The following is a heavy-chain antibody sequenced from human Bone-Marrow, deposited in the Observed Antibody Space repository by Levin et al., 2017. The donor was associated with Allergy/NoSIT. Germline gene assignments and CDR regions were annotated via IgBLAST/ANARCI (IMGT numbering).Heavy chain of an antibody. D-gene: IGHD5-24*01. J-gene: IGHJ4*02. V-gene: IGHV5-51*01. CDR3: ARRRRVRATTGGADY. Sequence: GESLKISCETSGYSFTTYYIGWVRQTPGKGLEWMGIIYPGDSDTKYSPSFQGHVTISADKSTSTAYLHWSSLEASDSAIYFCARRRRVRATTGGADYWGQGTRVTVSS. CDR2: IYPGDSDT. CDR1: GYSFTTYY.